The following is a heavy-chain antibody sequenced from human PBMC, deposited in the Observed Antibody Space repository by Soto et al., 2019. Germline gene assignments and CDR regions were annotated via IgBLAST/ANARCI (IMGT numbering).Heavy chain of an antibody. CDR3: ASDPNSSSWSKSFEY. CDR2: IKQDGSEK. J-gene: IGHJ4*02. V-gene: IGHV3-7*01. CDR1: GFTFSSYW. Sequence: LRLSCAASGFTFSSYWMSWVRQAPGKGLEWVANIKQDGSEKYYVDSVKGRFTISRDNAKNSLYLQMNSLRAEDTAVYYCASDPNSSSWSKSFEYWGQGTLVTVSS. D-gene: IGHD6-13*01.